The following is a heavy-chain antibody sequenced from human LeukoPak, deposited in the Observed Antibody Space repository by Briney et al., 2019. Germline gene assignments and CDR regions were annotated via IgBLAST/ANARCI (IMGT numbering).Heavy chain of an antibody. D-gene: IGHD1-1*01. CDR2: IYYSGST. V-gene: IGHV4-59*08. J-gene: IGHJ4*02. CDR3: ARHGATYNHYYFDY. CDR1: GGSISSYY. Sequence: SETLSLTCTVSGGSISSYYWSWIRQPPGKGLEWIGYIYYSGSTNCNPSLKSRVTISVDTSKNQFSLKLSSVTAADTAVYYCARHGATYNHYYFDYWGQGTLVTVSS.